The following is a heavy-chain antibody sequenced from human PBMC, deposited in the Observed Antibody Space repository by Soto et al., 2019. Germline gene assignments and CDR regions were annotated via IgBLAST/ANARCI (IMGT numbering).Heavy chain of an antibody. J-gene: IGHJ4*02. CDR3: AAFVEVAVIDY. Sequence: QVQLQESGPGLVKPSETLSLTCTVSGGSLSSGGYYWSWVRQLPGKGLEWIGYINHSGSTYYRPSLKSRFTMSGDTSQNQVSLTLSSVTAAYTAVYYCAAFVEVAVIDYWGQCTLVTVSS. D-gene: IGHD2-15*01. CDR2: INHSGST. CDR1: GGSLSSGGYY. V-gene: IGHV4-31*03.